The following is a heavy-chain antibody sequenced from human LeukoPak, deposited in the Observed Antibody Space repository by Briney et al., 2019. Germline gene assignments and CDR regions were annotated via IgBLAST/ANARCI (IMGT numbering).Heavy chain of an antibody. CDR1: GFTFSSYG. Sequence: GSLRLSCAASGFTFSSYGMHWVRQAPGKGLEWVAFIRYDGSNKYYADSVKGRFTISRDNSKNTLYLQMNSLRAEDTAVYSCAKDKGPNNWNDVWYFDYWGQGTLVTVSS. CDR2: IRYDGSNK. D-gene: IGHD1-20*01. V-gene: IGHV3-30*02. CDR3: AKDKGPNNWNDVWYFDY. J-gene: IGHJ4*02.